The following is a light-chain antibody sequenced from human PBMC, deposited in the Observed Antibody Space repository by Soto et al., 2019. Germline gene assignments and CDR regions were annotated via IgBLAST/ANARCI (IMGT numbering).Light chain of an antibody. Sequence: EIMMTQSPATLSVSLGERATLSCRASQSVSSSLAWYQQKPGQAPRLLIYDASNRATGIPDRFSGSGSGTDFTLTISRLEPEDFAVYYCQQFGSSPRTFGQGTKVDIK. J-gene: IGKJ1*01. CDR3: QQFGSSPRT. CDR2: DAS. CDR1: QSVSSS. V-gene: IGKV3-20*01.